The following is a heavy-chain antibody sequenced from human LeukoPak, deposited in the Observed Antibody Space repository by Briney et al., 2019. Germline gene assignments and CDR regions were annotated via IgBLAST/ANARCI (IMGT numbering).Heavy chain of an antibody. J-gene: IGHJ3*02. CDR2: ISGGGGNT. CDR3: GKNRYSGSLSPFDI. CDR1: KFAFSSYA. D-gene: IGHD1-26*01. V-gene: IGHV3-23*01. Sequence: GGSLRLSCAASKFAFSSYAMSWVRQAPGKGLEWVSAISGGGGNTYYADSVKGRFTISRDNSKNTLYLQMNSVRAEDTAVYYCGKNRYSGSLSPFDIWGQGTMVTVSS.